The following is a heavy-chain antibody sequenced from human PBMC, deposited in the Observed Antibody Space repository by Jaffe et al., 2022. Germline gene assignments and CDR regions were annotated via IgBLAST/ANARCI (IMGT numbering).Heavy chain of an antibody. Sequence: QITLKESGPTLVKPTQTLTLTCTFSGFSLSTPGLGVGWIRQPPGKALEWLAFIFWNDDKRYSPSLKSGFTITKDTSKNQVVLTMTNMDPVNTATYYCAHSRHSSGWYFFDYWGQGTLVTVSS. J-gene: IGHJ4*02. CDR1: GFSLSTPGLG. D-gene: IGHD6-19*01. CDR2: IFWNDDK. CDR3: AHSRHSSGWYFFDY. V-gene: IGHV2-5*01.